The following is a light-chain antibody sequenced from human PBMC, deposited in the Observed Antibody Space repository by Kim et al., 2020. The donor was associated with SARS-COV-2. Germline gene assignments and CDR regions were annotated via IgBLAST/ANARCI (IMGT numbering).Light chain of an antibody. Sequence: SYELTQPPSVSVSPGQTASITCSGDKLGDKYASWYQQKPGQSPVLVIYQDSKRPSGITERFSGSNSGNTATLTISGTQSMDEADYYCQAWDSSYVVFGVG. CDR1: KLGDKY. CDR3: QAWDSSYVV. V-gene: IGLV3-1*01. CDR2: QDS. J-gene: IGLJ2*01.